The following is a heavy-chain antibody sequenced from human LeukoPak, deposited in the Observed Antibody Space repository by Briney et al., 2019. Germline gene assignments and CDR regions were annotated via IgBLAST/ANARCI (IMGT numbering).Heavy chain of an antibody. CDR2: ISAYNGHT. CDR3: ARGSMENPNWFDP. J-gene: IGHJ5*02. V-gene: IGHV1-18*01. Sequence: ASVKVSCKASGYTFTNYGISWVRQAPGQGLEWMGWISAYNGHTKYAQKVQGRVTMTRDTSTSTAYMELTRLRSDDTAVYYCARGSMENPNWFDPWGQGTLVTVSS. CDR1: GYTFTNYG. D-gene: IGHD1-1*01.